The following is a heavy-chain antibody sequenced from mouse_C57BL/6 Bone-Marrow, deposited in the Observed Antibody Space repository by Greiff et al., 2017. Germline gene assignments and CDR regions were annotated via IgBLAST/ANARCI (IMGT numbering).Heavy chain of an antibody. V-gene: IGHV1-82*01. CDR1: GYAFSSSW. D-gene: IGHD1-1*01. CDR2: IYPGDGDT. J-gene: IGHJ3*01. CDR3: ARAIYYYGSTWFAY. Sequence: QVQLQQSGPELVKPGASVKISCKASGYAFSSSWMNWVKQRPGKGLEWIGRIYPGDGDTNYNGKFKGKATLTADNSSSTAYMQHSSLTSEDSAVYFCARAIYYYGSTWFAYWGQGTLVTVSA.